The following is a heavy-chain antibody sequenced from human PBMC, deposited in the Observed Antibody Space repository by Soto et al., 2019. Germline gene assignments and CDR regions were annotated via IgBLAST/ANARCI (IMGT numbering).Heavy chain of an antibody. J-gene: IGHJ4*02. D-gene: IGHD1-1*01. V-gene: IGHV1-18*01. CDR1: GYNFPSYG. Sequence: QVQLVQSGAEVKEPGASVKVSCKASGYNFPSYGISWVRQAPGQGIEWMGWISDYNGNTNYAQNLQGRVTMTTDTSTSTAYMELRSLRSDDAAVYYCARDTSGTFDYWGQGPLVTVSS. CDR3: ARDTSGTFDY. CDR2: ISDYNGNT.